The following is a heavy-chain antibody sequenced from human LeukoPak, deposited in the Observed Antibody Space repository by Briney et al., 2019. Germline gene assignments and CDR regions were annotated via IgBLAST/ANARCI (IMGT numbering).Heavy chain of an antibody. V-gene: IGHV3-30*03. CDR3: AGLHVDTALVDY. CDR1: GFTFSNYG. Sequence: GGSLRLSCAASGFTFSNYGMHWVRQAPGKGLEWVAVISYDGSNKYYADSVKGRFTISRDNSKNTLYLQMNSLRAEDTAVYYRAGLHVDTALVDYWGQGTLVTVSS. CDR2: ISYDGSNK. J-gene: IGHJ4*02. D-gene: IGHD5-18*01.